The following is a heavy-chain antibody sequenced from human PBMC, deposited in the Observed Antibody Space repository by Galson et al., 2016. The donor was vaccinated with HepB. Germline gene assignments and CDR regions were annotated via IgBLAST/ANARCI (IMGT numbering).Heavy chain of an antibody. V-gene: IGHV3-21*01. D-gene: IGHD2-8*01. CDR2: ISSSSNFI. CDR3: VADIRGLMGFDS. CDR1: RFTLTKYN. Sequence: SLRLSCAASRFTLTKYNMNWVRQAPGKGLEWVSSISSSSNFIYYADSVKGRFTISRDNARDSVYLQMNSLRVEDAAIYYCVADIRGLMGFDSWGQGTLVT. J-gene: IGHJ4*02.